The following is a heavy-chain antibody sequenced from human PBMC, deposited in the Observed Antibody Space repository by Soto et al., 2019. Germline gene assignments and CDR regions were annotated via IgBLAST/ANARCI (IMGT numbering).Heavy chain of an antibody. CDR2: IYYSGST. D-gene: IGHD6-19*01. CDR1: GGSIGSYY. Sequence: PSETLSLTCTVSGGSIGSYYWSWIRQPPGKGLEWIGYIYYSGSTNYNPSLKSRVTISVDTSKNQFSLKLSSVTAADTAVYYCARDIAVAGLDYWGQGTLVTVSS. V-gene: IGHV4-59*01. J-gene: IGHJ4*02. CDR3: ARDIAVAGLDY.